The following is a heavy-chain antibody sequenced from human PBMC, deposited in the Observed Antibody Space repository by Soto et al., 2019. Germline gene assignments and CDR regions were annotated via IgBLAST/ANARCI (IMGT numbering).Heavy chain of an antibody. CDR1: GFTFSDEW. Sequence: EVQLVESGGGLVQPGGSLRLSCATSGFTFSDEWMHWVRQAPGKGLVWVSRINKDGSYRNYADFVEGRFTIFRDDAKSELYLQLDRLRVEDTAVYYCAGGGLEPFDYLGQGALVTVSP. J-gene: IGHJ4*02. V-gene: IGHV3-74*01. D-gene: IGHD1-1*01. CDR3: AGGGLEPFDY. CDR2: INKDGSYR.